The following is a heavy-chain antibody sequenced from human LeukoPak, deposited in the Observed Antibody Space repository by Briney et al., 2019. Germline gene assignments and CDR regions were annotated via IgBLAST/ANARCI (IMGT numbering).Heavy chain of an antibody. J-gene: IGHJ4*02. CDR3: ARHTRRDGYGI. Sequence: SETLSLTCAVYGESFSGYYWSWIRQPPGKGLEWIGYIYYSGSTNYNPSLKSRVTISVDTSKNQFSLKLSSVTAADTAVYYCARHTRRDGYGIWGQGTLVTVSS. D-gene: IGHD5-24*01. V-gene: IGHV4-59*08. CDR1: GESFSGYY. CDR2: IYYSGST.